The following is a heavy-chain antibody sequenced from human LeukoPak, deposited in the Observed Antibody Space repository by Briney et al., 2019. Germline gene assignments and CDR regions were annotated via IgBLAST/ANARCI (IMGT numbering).Heavy chain of an antibody. V-gene: IGHV3-23*01. CDR3: AKSPQFDMLIGYPGHYFDY. J-gene: IGHJ4*02. D-gene: IGHD3-9*01. Sequence: GESLRLSCAASGFTFSNYAMSWVRQAPGKGLEWVSGVGSSGGKTSYADSVKGRFTISRDNSKNTLYLQMNSLRAEDTAVYYCAKSPQFDMLIGYPGHYFDYWGQGTLVTVSS. CDR2: VGSSGGKT. CDR1: GFTFSNYA.